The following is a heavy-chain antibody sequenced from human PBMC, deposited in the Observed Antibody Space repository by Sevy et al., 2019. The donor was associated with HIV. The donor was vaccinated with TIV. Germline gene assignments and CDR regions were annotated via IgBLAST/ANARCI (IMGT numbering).Heavy chain of an antibody. CDR2: IKSKTDGGTT. CDR3: TAALTINMIKVRGPSY. Sequence: GGSLRLSCAASGFAFSNAWMNWVRQAPGKGLEWVGRIKSKTDGGTTDYATPVKGRFSISREDSQNTLYLQMNSLKTEDTAVYFCTAALTINMIKVRGPSYWGQGTLVTVSS. V-gene: IGHV3-15*07. CDR1: GFAFSNAW. D-gene: IGHD3-22*01. J-gene: IGHJ4*02.